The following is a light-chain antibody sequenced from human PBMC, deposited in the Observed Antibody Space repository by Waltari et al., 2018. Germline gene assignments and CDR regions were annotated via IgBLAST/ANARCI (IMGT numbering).Light chain of an antibody. Sequence: DIVMTQSPDSLAVSLGERATINCKSSQSVLYSSNNKNYLTWYQKKPGQPPKLLIYWASTRESGVPDRFSGSGSGTDFTLTISSLQAEDVAVDYCQQYYNTPFTFGPGTKVDVK. V-gene: IGKV4-1*01. CDR2: WAS. J-gene: IGKJ3*01. CDR1: QSVLYSSNNKNY. CDR3: QQYYNTPFT.